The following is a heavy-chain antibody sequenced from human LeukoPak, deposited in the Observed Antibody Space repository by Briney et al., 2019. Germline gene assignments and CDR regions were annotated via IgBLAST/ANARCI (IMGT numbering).Heavy chain of an antibody. D-gene: IGHD6-19*01. Sequence: GGSLRLSCAASGFTFSSYEMNWVRQAPGKGLEWVSYISSSGSTIYYADSVKGRFTISRDNAKNSLYLQMNSLRAEDTAVYYCAKFTGYSSGWFDYWGQGTLVTVSS. CDR2: ISSSGSTI. CDR3: AKFTGYSSGWFDY. CDR1: GFTFSSYE. J-gene: IGHJ4*02. V-gene: IGHV3-48*03.